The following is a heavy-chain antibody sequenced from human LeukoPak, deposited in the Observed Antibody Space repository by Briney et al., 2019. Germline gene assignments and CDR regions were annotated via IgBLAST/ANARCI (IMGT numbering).Heavy chain of an antibody. CDR3: ARAGLRNWFDP. CDR2: FYYTGSP. J-gene: IGHJ5*02. CDR1: GGSISSIGHY. V-gene: IGHV4-39*07. Sequence: SETLSLTCTVSGGSISSIGHYWVWIRQPPGKGLEWIGSFYYTGSPDYNPSLKSRVTISVDMSKNQFSLKLSSVTAADTAVYYCARAGLRNWFDPWGQGTLVTVSS.